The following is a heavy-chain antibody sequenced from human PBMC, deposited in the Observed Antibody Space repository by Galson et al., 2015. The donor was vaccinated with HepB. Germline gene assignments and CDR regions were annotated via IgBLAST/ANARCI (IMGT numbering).Heavy chain of an antibody. Sequence: SLRLSCAASGFTFSSYAIDWVRQAPGKGLEYVSGISSQGVSTYYANSVKGRFTISRDNSKNTVYLQMGSLRAEDMAVYYCARDRSGSGWYRGAFDIWGQGILVTVSS. CDR2: ISSQGVST. J-gene: IGHJ4*02. D-gene: IGHD6-19*01. V-gene: IGHV3-64*01. CDR3: ARDRSGSGWYRGAFDI. CDR1: GFTFSSYA.